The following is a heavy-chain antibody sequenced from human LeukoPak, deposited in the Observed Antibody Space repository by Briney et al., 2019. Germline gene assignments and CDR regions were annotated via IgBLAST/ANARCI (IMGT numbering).Heavy chain of an antibody. CDR1: GYTFTSYG. CDR2: ISAYSGNT. V-gene: IGHV1-18*01. Sequence: GASVKVSCKASGYTFTSYGISWVRQAPGQGLEWMGWISAYSGNTNYAQKLQGRVTMTTDTSTSTAYMELRSLRSDDTAVYYCARGLYYYGSGSYYPVDYWGQGTLVTVSS. D-gene: IGHD3-10*01. J-gene: IGHJ4*02. CDR3: ARGLYYYGSGSYYPVDY.